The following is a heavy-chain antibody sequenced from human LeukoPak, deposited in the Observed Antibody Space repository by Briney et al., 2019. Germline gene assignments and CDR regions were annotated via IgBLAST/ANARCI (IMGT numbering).Heavy chain of an antibody. CDR1: GFTFSRYG. D-gene: IGHD6-6*01. Sequence: GGSLRLSCVASGFTFSRYGMHWVRQAPGKGLEWVAVILLDGSKEFYTDSVKGRFTISRDNSKNTLYLQMNSLRAEDTAVYYCAKRPRSLYSSSPFDYWGQGTLVTVSS. J-gene: IGHJ4*02. CDR3: AKRPRSLYSSSPFDY. CDR2: ILLDGSKE. V-gene: IGHV3-33*06.